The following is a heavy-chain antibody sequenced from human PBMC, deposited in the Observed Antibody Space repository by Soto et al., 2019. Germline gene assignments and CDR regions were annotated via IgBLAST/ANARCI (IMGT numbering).Heavy chain of an antibody. CDR1: GGSISSGGYY. D-gene: IGHD6-25*01. CDR2: IYYSGST. Sequence: SETLSLTCTVSGGSISSGGYYWSWIRQHPGKGLEWIGYIYYSGSTYYNPSLKSRVTISVDTSKNQFSLKLSSVAAADTAVYYCASSSRGYGEAYYYYYGMDVWGQGTTVTVSS. CDR3: ASSSRGYGEAYYYYYGMDV. J-gene: IGHJ6*02. V-gene: IGHV4-31*03.